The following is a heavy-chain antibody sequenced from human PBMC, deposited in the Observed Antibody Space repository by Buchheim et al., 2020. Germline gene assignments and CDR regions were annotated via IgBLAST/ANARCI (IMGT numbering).Heavy chain of an antibody. CDR3: ARSPGAVAGTGWFDP. V-gene: IGHV4-59*01. Sequence: QVQLQESGPGLVKPSETLSLTCTVSGGSISSYYWSWTRQPPGKGLEWIGYIYYSGSTNYNPSLKSRVTISVDTSKNQFSLKLSSVTAADTAVYYCARSPGAVAGTGWFDPWGQGTL. CDR2: IYYSGST. D-gene: IGHD6-19*01. CDR1: GGSISSYY. J-gene: IGHJ5*02.